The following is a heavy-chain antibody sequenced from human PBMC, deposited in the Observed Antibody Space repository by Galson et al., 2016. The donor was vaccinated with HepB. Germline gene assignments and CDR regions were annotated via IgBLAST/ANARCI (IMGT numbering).Heavy chain of an antibody. V-gene: IGHV3-7*03. CDR3: ARGSGFLIDY. CDR2: IKEDGSEK. D-gene: IGHD3-3*01. Sequence: SLRLSCAASGFTLGGYWMNWVRQAPGKGLEWVAIIKEDGSEKYYVDSVRGRFTISRENAKNSLSLQMNSLRAEDTAVYYCARGSGFLIDYWGQGTPVTVSS. CDR1: GFTLGGYW. J-gene: IGHJ4*02.